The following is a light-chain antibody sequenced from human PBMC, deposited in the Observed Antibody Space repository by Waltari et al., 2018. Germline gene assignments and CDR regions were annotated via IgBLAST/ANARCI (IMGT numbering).Light chain of an antibody. V-gene: IGLV1-51*01. J-gene: IGLJ3*02. CDR2: END. CDR3: GTWDAGLSAWV. CDR1: SSNIGNTN. Sequence: QSVLTQPPSVSAAPGQKVTIFCSGRSSNIGNTNACWYQQFPRTAPKLLIYENDKRPSEISDRVAGSTSGPSATLGITGLQTGDEAEYFCGTWDAGLSAWVFGGGTKLTVL.